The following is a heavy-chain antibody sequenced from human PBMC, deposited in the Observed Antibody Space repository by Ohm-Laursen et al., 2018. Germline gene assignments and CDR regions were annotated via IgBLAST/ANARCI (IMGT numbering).Heavy chain of an antibody. CDR2: IYHSGTT. V-gene: IGHV4-38-2*02. D-gene: IGHD3-3*01. CDR3: ARDRGANFWSDYPHFDY. J-gene: IGHJ4*02. Sequence: GTLSLTWDVSGYSISSYYWGWIRQPPGKGLEWIGSIYHSGTTYYNPSLKSRVTISVDTSNNQFSLKLSSVTAADTAVYYCARDRGANFWSDYPHFDYWGRGALVTVSS. CDR1: GYSISSYY.